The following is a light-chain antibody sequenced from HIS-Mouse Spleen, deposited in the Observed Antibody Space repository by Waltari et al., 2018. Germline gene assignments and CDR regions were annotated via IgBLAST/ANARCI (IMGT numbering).Light chain of an antibody. J-gene: IGLJ3*02. CDR2: EGS. V-gene: IGLV2-23*01. Sequence: QSALTQPASVSGSPGQSITIASTGTSSDGGSYNFFSWYQQHPGKAPKLMIYEGSKRPSGVSNRFSGSKSGNTASLTISGLQAEDEADYYCCSYAGSSTLVFGGGTKLTVL. CDR3: CSYAGSSTLV. CDR1: SSDGGSYNF.